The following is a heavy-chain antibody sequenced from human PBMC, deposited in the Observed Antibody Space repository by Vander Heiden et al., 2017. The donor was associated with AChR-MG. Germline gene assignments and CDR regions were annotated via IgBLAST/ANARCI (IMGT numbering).Heavy chain of an antibody. CDR3: IRFCDTSSCYTRGFGMDV. CDR2: ISAGGGSA. D-gene: IGHD3-3*01. V-gene: IGHV3-23*01. J-gene: IGHJ6*02. Sequence: EVQVSESGGGLVQPGGSLRLSCAAPGFSFSTYAMSWVRQAPGKGLEWVSSISAGGGSANYAGSVRGRFTVSRDNSKNTVYLQMTSLRAEDSAVYYCIRFCDTSSCYTRGFGMDVWGQGTTVTVSS. CDR1: GFSFSTYA.